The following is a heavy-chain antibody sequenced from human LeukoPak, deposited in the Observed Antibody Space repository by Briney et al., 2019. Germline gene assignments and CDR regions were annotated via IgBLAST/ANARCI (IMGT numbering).Heavy chain of an antibody. D-gene: IGHD3-3*01. J-gene: IGHJ5*02. CDR3: ARDPTIFGEVNWFDP. V-gene: IGHV3-21*01. Sequence: GGSLRLSCAASGFTFSSYSMNWVRQAPGKGLEWVSSISSSSSYIYYADSVKGRFTISRDNAKNSLYLQMNSLRAEDTAVYYCARDPTIFGEVNWFDPWGQGTLVTVSS. CDR2: ISSSSSYI. CDR1: GFTFSSYS.